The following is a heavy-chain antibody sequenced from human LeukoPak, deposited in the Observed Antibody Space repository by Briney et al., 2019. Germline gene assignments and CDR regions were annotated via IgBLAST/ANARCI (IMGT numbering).Heavy chain of an antibody. J-gene: IGHJ5*02. CDR3: ARDPSAVPTAVNWFDP. Sequence: GGSLRLSCVASGFSFSSYSMNWVRQAPGKGLEWVSSISSTSTYIYYTDSVKGRFTISRDNAKNSLYLQMDSRRAEDTAVYYCARDPSAVPTAVNWFDPWGQGTLVTVSS. CDR1: GFSFSSYS. D-gene: IGHD2-2*01. V-gene: IGHV3-21*06. CDR2: ISSTSTYI.